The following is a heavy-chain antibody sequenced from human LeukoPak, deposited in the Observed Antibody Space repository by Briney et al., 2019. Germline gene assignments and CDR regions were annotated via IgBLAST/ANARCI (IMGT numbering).Heavy chain of an antibody. J-gene: IGHJ6*03. D-gene: IGHD6-13*01. Sequence: GALRLSCAASGFTFSSYGMHWVRQAPGKGLEWVAFIRYDGSNKYYADSVKGRFTISRDNSKNTLYLQMNSLRAEDTAVYYCAKASLREQQLVPYYYYYMDVWGKGTTVTVSS. V-gene: IGHV3-30*02. CDR2: IRYDGSNK. CDR1: GFTFSSYG. CDR3: AKASLREQQLVPYYYYYMDV.